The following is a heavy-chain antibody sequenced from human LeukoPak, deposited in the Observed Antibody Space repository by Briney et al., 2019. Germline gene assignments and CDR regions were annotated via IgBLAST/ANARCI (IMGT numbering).Heavy chain of an antibody. CDR2: INTNTGIP. CDR1: GYTFTSYA. CDR3: ARDGDDYGDLRLDY. D-gene: IGHD4-17*01. J-gene: IGHJ4*02. Sequence: GASVKVSCKASGYTFTSYAMNWGRQAPGQGREWMGWINTNTGIPTSSQGFTGRFVFSLSTSVSTAYLQISSLKAEDTAVYYCARDGDDYGDLRLDYWGQGTLVNVSS. V-gene: IGHV7-4-1*02.